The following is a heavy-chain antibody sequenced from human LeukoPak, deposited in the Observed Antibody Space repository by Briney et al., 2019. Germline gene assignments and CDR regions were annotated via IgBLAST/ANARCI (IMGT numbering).Heavy chain of an antibody. CDR1: GFTFSSYG. Sequence: GGSLRLSCAASGFTFSSYGMHWVRQAPGKGLEWVAFIRYDGSNKYYADSVKGRFTISRDNAKNSLYLQMNSLRAEDTAVYYCARTYYDILTGYYKHYYFDYWGQGTLVTVSS. D-gene: IGHD3-9*01. V-gene: IGHV3-30*02. J-gene: IGHJ4*02. CDR2: IRYDGSNK. CDR3: ARTYYDILTGYYKHYYFDY.